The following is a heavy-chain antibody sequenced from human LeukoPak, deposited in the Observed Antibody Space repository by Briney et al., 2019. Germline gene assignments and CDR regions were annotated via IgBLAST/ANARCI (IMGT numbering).Heavy chain of an antibody. J-gene: IGHJ4*02. CDR3: ARRRQGYCSSTSCPSLGRKGFDY. D-gene: IGHD2-2*01. CDR1: GGSISSYY. CDR2: INHSGST. Sequence: PSETLSLTCTVSGGSISSYYWSWIRQPPGKGLEWIGQINHSGSTNYNPSLKSRVTISVDTSKNQFSLKLSSVTAADTAVYYCARRRQGYCSSTSCPSLGRKGFDYWGQGTLVTVSS. V-gene: IGHV4-34*01.